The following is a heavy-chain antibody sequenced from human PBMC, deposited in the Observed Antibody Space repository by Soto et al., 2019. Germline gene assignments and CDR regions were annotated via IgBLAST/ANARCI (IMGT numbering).Heavy chain of an antibody. Sequence: GASVKVSCKASGGTFSSYAISWVRQAPGQGLEWMGGIIPIFGTANYAQKFQGRVTITADESTSTAYMELSSLRSEDTAVYYCARGEIIAAADIYYYYYGMDVWGQGTTVTVSS. CDR1: GGTFSSYA. J-gene: IGHJ6*02. CDR2: IIPIFGTA. D-gene: IGHD6-13*01. V-gene: IGHV1-69*13. CDR3: ARGEIIAAADIYYYYYGMDV.